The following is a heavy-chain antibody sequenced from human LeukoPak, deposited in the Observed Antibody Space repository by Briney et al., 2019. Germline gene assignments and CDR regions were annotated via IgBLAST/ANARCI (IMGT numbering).Heavy chain of an antibody. CDR2: MYSGGST. CDR1: GFTVSSYY. D-gene: IGHD4-11*01. V-gene: IGHV3-66*01. J-gene: IGHJ6*02. Sequence: GGSLRLSCAASGFTVSSYYMTWVRQAPGKGLEWVSVMYSGGSTYYADSVKGRVAISGDNSQNTVFLQMNSVRVEGTAVYYCARSYSNHLFGMDVWGQGTAVTVSS. CDR3: ARSYSNHLFGMDV.